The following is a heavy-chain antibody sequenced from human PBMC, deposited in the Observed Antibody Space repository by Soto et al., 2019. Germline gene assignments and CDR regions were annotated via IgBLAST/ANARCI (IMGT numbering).Heavy chain of an antibody. CDR1: GFTFINFA. CDR2: ISGSGGTT. CDR3: AKPRGARWEFRGGFDY. V-gene: IGHV3-23*01. J-gene: IGHJ4*02. D-gene: IGHD1-26*01. Sequence: EVQVLESGGGLVQPGESLRLSCAASGFTFINFAMSWVRQAPGKGLEWVSSISGSGGTTYYADSVKGRCTNSRDNSKNTLFLQLNTLRVEDTALFYCAKPRGARWEFRGGFDYWGQGILVTVSS.